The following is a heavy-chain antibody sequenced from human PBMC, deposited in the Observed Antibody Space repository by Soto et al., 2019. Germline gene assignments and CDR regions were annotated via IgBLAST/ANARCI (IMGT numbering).Heavy chain of an antibody. D-gene: IGHD3-22*01. CDR2: IIPIFGTA. CDR3: ARDRGPSSGYYPFWFDP. CDR1: GGTFSSYA. Sequence: QVQLVQSGAEVKKPGSSVKVSSKASGGTFSSYAITWVRQAPGQGLEWMGGIIPIFGTANYAQKFQARVTITADESTSTDYMELSSLRSEDTAVYYCARDRGPSSGYYPFWFDPWGQGTLVTVSS. V-gene: IGHV1-69*12. J-gene: IGHJ5*02.